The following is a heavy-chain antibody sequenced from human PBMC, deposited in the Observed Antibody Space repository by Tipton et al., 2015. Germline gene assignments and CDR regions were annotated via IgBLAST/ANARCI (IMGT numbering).Heavy chain of an antibody. D-gene: IGHD6-13*01. V-gene: IGHV3-74*01. CDR3: ARVRSHSSSWYGYYYYGMDV. CDR2: INSDGSST. Sequence: SLRLSCAASGFTFSSYWMHWVRQAPGKGLVWVSRINSDGSSTSYADSVKGRFTISRDNAKNTLYLQMNSLRAEDTAVYYCARVRSHSSSWYGYYYYGMDVWGQGTTVTVSS. J-gene: IGHJ6*02. CDR1: GFTFSSYW.